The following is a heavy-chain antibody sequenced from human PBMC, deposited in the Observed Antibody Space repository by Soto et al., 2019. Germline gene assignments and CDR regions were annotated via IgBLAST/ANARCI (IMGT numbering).Heavy chain of an antibody. CDR1: GFTFSDHY. D-gene: IGHD4-17*01. CDR3: AREAPDDYGDYYYYMDV. J-gene: IGHJ6*03. CDR2: TRNKANSYTT. Sequence: GGSLRLSCAASGFTFSDHYMDWVRQAPGKGLEWVGRTRNKANSYTTEYAASVKGRFTISRDDSKNSLYLQMNSLKTEDTAVYYCAREAPDDYGDYYYYMDVWGKGTTVTVSS. V-gene: IGHV3-72*01.